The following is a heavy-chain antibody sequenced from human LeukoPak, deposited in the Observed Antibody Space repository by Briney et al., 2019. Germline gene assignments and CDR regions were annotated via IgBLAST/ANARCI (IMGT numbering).Heavy chain of an antibody. D-gene: IGHD2-15*01. CDR1: GFTFSSYG. CDR2: ISYDGSNK. CDR3: AKTYCSGGSCYVTDY. Sequence: PGGSLRLSCAASGFTFSSYGMHWVRQAPGKGLEWVAVISYDGSNKYYADSVKGRFTISRDNSKNTLYLQMNSLRAVDTAVYYCAKTYCSGGSCYVTDYWGQGTLVTVSS. J-gene: IGHJ4*02. V-gene: IGHV3-30*18.